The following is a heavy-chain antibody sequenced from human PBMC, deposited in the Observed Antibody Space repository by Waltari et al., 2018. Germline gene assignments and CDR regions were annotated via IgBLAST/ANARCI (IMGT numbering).Heavy chain of an antibody. J-gene: IGHJ6*02. CDR1: GGTFSSYA. V-gene: IGHV1-69*01. Sequence: QVQLVQSGAEVKKPGSSVKVSCKASGGTFSSYAISWVRQAPGQGLEWRGGIIPIFGTANYAQKFQGRVTITADESTSTAYMELSSLRSEDTAVYYCARGRDPIVVVPAARDYYYGMDVWGQGTTVTVSS. CDR3: ARGRDPIVVVPAARDYYYGMDV. CDR2: IIPIFGTA. D-gene: IGHD2-2*01.